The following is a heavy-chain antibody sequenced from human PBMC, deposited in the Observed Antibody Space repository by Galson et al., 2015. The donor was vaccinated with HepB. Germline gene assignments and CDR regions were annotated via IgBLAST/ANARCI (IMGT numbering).Heavy chain of an antibody. J-gene: IGHJ6*02. CDR2: ISSSSSYT. CDR1: GFTFSDYY. V-gene: IGHV3-11*06. Sequence: LRLSCAASGFTFSDYYMSWIRQAPGKGLEWVSYISSSSSYTNYADSVKGRFTISRDNAKNSLYLQMNSLRAEDTAVYYCARASITMVRGVLRDYYGMDVWGQGTTVTVSS. D-gene: IGHD3-10*01. CDR3: ARASITMVRGVLRDYYGMDV.